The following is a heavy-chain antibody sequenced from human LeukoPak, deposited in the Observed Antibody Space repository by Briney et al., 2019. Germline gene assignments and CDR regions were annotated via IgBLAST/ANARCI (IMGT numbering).Heavy chain of an antibody. CDR3: ARDYSTVTTFFDY. D-gene: IGHD4-17*01. V-gene: IGHV3-21*01. Sequence: GGSLRLSCAASGFTFSSYSMNWVRQAPGKGLEWVSSISSSSSYIYYADSVKGRFTISRDNAKDSLYLQMNSLRAEDTAVYYCARDYSTVTTFFDYWGQGTLVTVSS. CDR2: ISSSSSYI. CDR1: GFTFSSYS. J-gene: IGHJ4*02.